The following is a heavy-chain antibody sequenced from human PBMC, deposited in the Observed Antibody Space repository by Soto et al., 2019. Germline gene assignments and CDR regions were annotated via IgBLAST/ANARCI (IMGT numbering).Heavy chain of an antibody. CDR3: AAGLKWLFPHWFDY. Sequence: ETLSLTCTVSGGSVSSGSYYWSWIRQPPGKGLGWIGYIYYSGSTNYNPSLKSRVTISVDTSKNQFSLKLSSVTAADTAVYYCAAGLKWLFPHWFDYWGQGTLVTVSS. D-gene: IGHD3-3*01. CDR1: GGSVSSGSYY. V-gene: IGHV4-61*01. J-gene: IGHJ4*02. CDR2: IYYSGST.